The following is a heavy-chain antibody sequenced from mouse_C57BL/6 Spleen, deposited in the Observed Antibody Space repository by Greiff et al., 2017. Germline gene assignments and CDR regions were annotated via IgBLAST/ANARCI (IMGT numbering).Heavy chain of an antibody. CDR1: GFTFSSYA. Sequence: EVKLVESGGGLVKPGGSLKLSCAASGFTFSSYAMSWVRQTPEKRLEWVATISDGGSYTYYPDNLKGRFTISRDNAKNNLYLQMSHLKSEDTAMYYCARDSWSDFDYWGQGTTLTVSS. D-gene: IGHD2-12*01. J-gene: IGHJ2*01. CDR2: ISDGGSYT. CDR3: ARDSWSDFDY. V-gene: IGHV5-4*01.